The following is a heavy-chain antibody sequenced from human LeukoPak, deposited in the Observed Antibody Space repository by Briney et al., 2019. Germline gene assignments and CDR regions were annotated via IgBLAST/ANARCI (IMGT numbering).Heavy chain of an antibody. CDR3: AREFRDGYNCLDY. V-gene: IGHV4-34*01. CDR2: INHSGST. Sequence: PSETLSLTCAVYGGSFSGCYWSWIRQPPGKGLEWIGEINHSGSTNYNPSLKSRVTISVDTSKNQFSLKLSSVTAADTAVYYCAREFRDGYNCLDYWGQGTLVTVSS. D-gene: IGHD5-24*01. CDR1: GGSFSGCY. J-gene: IGHJ4*02.